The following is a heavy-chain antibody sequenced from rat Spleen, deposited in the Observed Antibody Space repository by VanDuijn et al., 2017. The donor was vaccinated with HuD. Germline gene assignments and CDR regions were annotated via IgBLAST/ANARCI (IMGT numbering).Heavy chain of an antibody. D-gene: IGHD1-7*01. CDR2: ITTSGCTT. CDR3: TTDGHTMGMAY. Sequence: EVQLVESDGGLVQPGRSLRLSCAASGFSFSNSDMAWVRQAPTKGLEWVASITTSGCTTYYRDSVKGRFTVSRDNAKSTLYLQMDSLRSEDTATYDCTTDGHTMGMAYWGQGVMVTVAS. J-gene: IGHJ2*01. CDR1: GFSFSNSD. V-gene: IGHV5-27*01.